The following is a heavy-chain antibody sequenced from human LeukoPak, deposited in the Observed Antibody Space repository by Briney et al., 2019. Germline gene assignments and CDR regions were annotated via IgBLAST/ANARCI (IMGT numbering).Heavy chain of an antibody. V-gene: IGHV3-21*01. D-gene: IGHD6-6*01. CDR1: GFTFSSYW. J-gene: IGHJ4*02. Sequence: PGGSLRLSCAASGFTFSSYWMSWVRQAPGKGLEWVSSISSSSSYIYYADSVKGRFTISRDNAKNSLYLQMNSLRAEDTAVYYCARDSSSSGVYFDYWGQGTLVTVSS. CDR3: ARDSSSSGVYFDY. CDR2: ISSSSSYI.